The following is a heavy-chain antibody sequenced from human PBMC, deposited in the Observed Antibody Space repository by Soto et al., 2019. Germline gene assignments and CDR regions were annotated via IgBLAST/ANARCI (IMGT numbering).Heavy chain of an antibody. J-gene: IGHJ4*02. D-gene: IGHD1-26*01. Sequence: QVQLQESGPGLVKPSDTLSLTCAVSGYSISSSNWWVWIRHPPGKGLEWIVYIYYSGPTYYNPSLKSRVTMSVDTSKNQFSRKLTSVTAVETAVYYCARREIQCPIDYWGQGTLLTVSS. CDR1: GYSISSSNW. CDR2: IYYSGPT. V-gene: IGHV4-28*01. CDR3: ARREIQCPIDY.